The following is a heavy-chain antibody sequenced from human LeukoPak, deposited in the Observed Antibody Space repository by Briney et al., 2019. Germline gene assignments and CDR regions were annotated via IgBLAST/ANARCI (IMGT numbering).Heavy chain of an antibody. CDR2: ISSSSSYT. V-gene: IGHV3-21*01. CDR3: ARDAPSIVVVPAAAPYYYYGMDV. J-gene: IGHJ6*02. D-gene: IGHD2-2*01. Sequence: PGGSLRLSCAASGFTFSSYSMNWVRQAPGKGLEWVSSISSSSSYTYYADSVKGRFTISRDNAKNSLYLQMNSLRAEDTAVYYCARDAPSIVVVPAAAPYYYYGMDVWGQGTTVTVSS. CDR1: GFTFSSYS.